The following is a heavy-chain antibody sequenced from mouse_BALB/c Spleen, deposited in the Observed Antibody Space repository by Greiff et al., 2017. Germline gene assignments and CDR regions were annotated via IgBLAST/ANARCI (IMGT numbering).Heavy chain of an antibody. J-gene: IGHJ3*01. D-gene: IGHD2-4*01. CDR2: IDPSDSET. CDR1: GYSFTSYW. Sequence: VQLQQSGPQLVRPGASVKISCKASGYSFTSYWMHWVKQRPGQGLEWIGMIDPSDSETRLNQKFKDKATLTVDKSSSTAYMQLSSPTSEDSAVYYCARNDYDGFAYWGQGTLVTVSA. V-gene: IGHV1S127*01. CDR3: ARNDYDGFAY.